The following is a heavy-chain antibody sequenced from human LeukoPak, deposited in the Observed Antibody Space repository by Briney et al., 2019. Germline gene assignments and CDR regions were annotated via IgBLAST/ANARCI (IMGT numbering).Heavy chain of an antibody. D-gene: IGHD2/OR15-2a*01. CDR1: GVSMSRYF. Sequence: SETLSLTCTISGVSMSRYFWTWIRQPAGKGLEWIGRISTSGTTNYNPSLKRRVTMSLDTSKNQLSLRLTSVTTADTALYYCAGFLLVSVPHDTIDLWGQGTMVTVSS. V-gene: IGHV4-4*07. CDR3: AGFLLVSVPHDTIDL. J-gene: IGHJ3*01. CDR2: ISTSGTT.